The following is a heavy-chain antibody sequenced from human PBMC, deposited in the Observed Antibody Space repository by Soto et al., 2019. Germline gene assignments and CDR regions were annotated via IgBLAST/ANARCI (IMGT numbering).Heavy chain of an antibody. Sequence: ASVKVSCKASGYIFTSCYSHWVRRAPGQGLEWMGWINPFDGSRMFAQSFQGRVTMTRDTSTSTVYMEVSSLRSEDTAVYYCSSVDPGETSPFDHWGQGTLVTVSS. J-gene: IGHJ4*02. CDR2: INPFDGSR. CDR3: SSVDPGETSPFDH. CDR1: GYIFTSCY. D-gene: IGHD3-10*01. V-gene: IGHV1-46*03.